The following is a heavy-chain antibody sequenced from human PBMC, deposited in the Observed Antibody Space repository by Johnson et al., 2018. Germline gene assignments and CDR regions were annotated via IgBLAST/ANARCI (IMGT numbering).Heavy chain of an antibody. Sequence: QVQLLESGGGVVQXGRSLRLSCAASGFTFSSYGMHWVRQAPGKGLEGVAVIWYDGSNKYYADSVKGRFTISRDKSKNTLYLQMNSLRAEDTAVYYCASGPSGAANYYGMDVWGQGTTVTVSS. CDR3: ASGPSGAANYYGMDV. CDR2: IWYDGSNK. V-gene: IGHV3-33*08. J-gene: IGHJ6*02. D-gene: IGHD1-26*01. CDR1: GFTFSSYG.